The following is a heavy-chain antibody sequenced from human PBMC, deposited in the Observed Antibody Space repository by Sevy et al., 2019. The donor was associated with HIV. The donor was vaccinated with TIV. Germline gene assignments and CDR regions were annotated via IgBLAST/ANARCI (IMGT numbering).Heavy chain of an antibody. V-gene: IGHV3-49*03. J-gene: IGHJ3*02. D-gene: IGHD6-13*01. Sequence: GGSLRLSCTASGFTFGDYAMSWFRQAPGKGLEWVGFIRSKAYGGTTEYAASVKGRFTNSRDDSKSIAYLQMNSLKTEDTAVYYCTRVTFYSSSWYLYSDDAFDIWGQGTMVTVSS. CDR3: TRVTFYSSSWYLYSDDAFDI. CDR1: GFTFGDYA. CDR2: IRSKAYGGTT.